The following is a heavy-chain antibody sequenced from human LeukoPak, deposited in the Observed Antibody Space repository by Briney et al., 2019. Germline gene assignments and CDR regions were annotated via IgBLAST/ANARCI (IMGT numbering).Heavy chain of an antibody. V-gene: IGHV1-2*02. CDR3: ARALSRIEVAAYYYYYYMDV. CDR2: INPNSGGT. Sequence: ASVKVSCKASGYTFTGYYMHWVRQAPGQGLEWMGWINPNSGGTNYAQKFQGRVTMTRDTSISTAYMELSRLRSDDTAVYYCARALSRIEVAAYYYYYYMDVWGKGTTVTVSS. D-gene: IGHD6-19*01. J-gene: IGHJ6*03. CDR1: GYTFTGYY.